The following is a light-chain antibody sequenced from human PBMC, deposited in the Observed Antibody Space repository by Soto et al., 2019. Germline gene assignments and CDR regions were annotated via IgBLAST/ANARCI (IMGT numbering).Light chain of an antibody. CDR1: QSVSNDF. CDR2: GAS. V-gene: IGKV3-20*01. J-gene: IGKJ1*01. Sequence: EILLPQSPGILSLYPWAIATLSCRASQSVSNDFLAWYQKKPGQAPRLLIYGASTRATDVPDRFSGSGSGTDFTLTISRLEPEELAVDHGQQSGSSPTPFCPGTKVDIK. CDR3: QQSGSSPTP.